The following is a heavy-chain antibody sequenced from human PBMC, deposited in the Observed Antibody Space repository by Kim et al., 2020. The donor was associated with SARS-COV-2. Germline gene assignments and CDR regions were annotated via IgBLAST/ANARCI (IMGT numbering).Heavy chain of an antibody. CDR2: IYTSGST. J-gene: IGHJ4*02. V-gene: IGHV4-4*07. CDR3: AREKGKSGSYSFDY. D-gene: IGHD1-26*01. Sequence: SETLSLTCTVSGGSISSYYWSWIRQPAGKGLEWIGRIYTSGSTNYNPSLKSRVTMSVDTSKNQFSLKLSSVTAADTAVYYCAREKGKSGSYSFDYWGQGTLVTVSS. CDR1: GGSISSYY.